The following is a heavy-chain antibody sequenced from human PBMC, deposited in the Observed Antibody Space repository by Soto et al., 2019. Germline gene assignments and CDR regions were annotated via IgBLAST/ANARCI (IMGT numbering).Heavy chain of an antibody. CDR2: IIPIFGTA. J-gene: IGHJ4*02. V-gene: IGHV1-69*01. CDR3: ARDREPEMATTFFDY. CDR1: GGTFSSYA. D-gene: IGHD5-12*01. Sequence: QVQLVQSGAEVKKPGSSVKVSCKASGGTFSSYAISWVRQAPGQGLEWMGGIIPIFGTANYAQKFQGRVTITADESTSPAYMELSSLRSEDTAVYYCARDREPEMATTFFDYWGQGTLVTVSS.